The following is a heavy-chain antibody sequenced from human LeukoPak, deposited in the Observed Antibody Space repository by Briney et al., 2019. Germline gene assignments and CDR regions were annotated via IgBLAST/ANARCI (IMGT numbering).Heavy chain of an antibody. CDR2: ISWNSGSI. CDR3: AKGERFLGIVGGPSGDAFDI. CDR1: GFTFDDYA. Sequence: GGSLRLSCAASGFTFDDYAMHWVRQAPGKGLEWVSGISWNSGSIGYADSVKGRFTISRDNAKNSLYLQMSSLRAEDMALYYCAKGERFLGIVGGPSGDAFDIWGQGTMVTVSS. J-gene: IGHJ3*02. V-gene: IGHV3-9*03. D-gene: IGHD1-26*01.